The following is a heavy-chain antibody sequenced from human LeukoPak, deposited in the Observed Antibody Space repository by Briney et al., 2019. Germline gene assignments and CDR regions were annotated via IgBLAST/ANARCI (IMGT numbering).Heavy chain of an antibody. V-gene: IGHV3-23*01. J-gene: IGHJ4*02. D-gene: IGHD3-3*01. CDR1: GFTFRSYA. CDR2: ISGSGGST. CDR3: AKDPKRWSFTIFGVVTLMDY. Sequence: GGSLRLSXAASGFTFRSYAMSWIRQAPGKGLEWVSAISGSGGSTYYADSVKGRFTISRDNSKNTLYLQMNSLRAEDTAVYYCAKDPKRWSFTIFGVVTLMDYWGQGTLVTVSS.